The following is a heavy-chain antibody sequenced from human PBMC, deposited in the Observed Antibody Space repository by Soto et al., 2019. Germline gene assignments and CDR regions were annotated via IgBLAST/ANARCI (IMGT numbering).Heavy chain of an antibody. J-gene: IGHJ5*02. V-gene: IGHV2-5*01. CDR2: IYWNDDD. CDR3: AHRGYGDYPRDNWFDP. Sequence: QITLKESGPTLVKPTQTLTLTCSFSGFSLSTSGRGVGWIRQPPGKALEWLAVIYWNDDDRYSPFLKNRVTITKDTYKNQVVLTMTNLDPVDTATYYCAHRGYGDYPRDNWFDPWGQGTLVTVSS. CDR1: GFSLSTSGRG. D-gene: IGHD4-17*01.